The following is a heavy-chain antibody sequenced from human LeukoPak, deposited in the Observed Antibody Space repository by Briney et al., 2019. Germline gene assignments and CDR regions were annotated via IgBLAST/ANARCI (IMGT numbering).Heavy chain of an antibody. CDR1: GFTFSDYY. CDR2: ISSSGSTI. Sequence: PGGSLRLSCAASGFTFSDYYMSWIRQAPGKGLEWVSYISSSGSTIYYADAVKGRFTISRDNAKNSLYLQMNSLRAEDTAVYYCARSRDYYDSSGQPVSWGQGTLVTVSS. D-gene: IGHD3-22*01. J-gene: IGHJ4*02. V-gene: IGHV3-11*01. CDR3: ARSRDYYDSSGQPVS.